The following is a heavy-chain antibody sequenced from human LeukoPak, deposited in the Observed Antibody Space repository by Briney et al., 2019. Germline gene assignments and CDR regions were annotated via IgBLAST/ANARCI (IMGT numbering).Heavy chain of an antibody. D-gene: IGHD2/OR15-2a*01. CDR2: IRSKAYGGTT. CDR1: GFTFSDYY. Sequence: GGSLRLSCAASGFTFSDYYMSWVRQAPGKGLEWVGFIRSKAYGGTTEYAASVKGRFTISRDDSKSIAYLQMNSLKTEDTAVYYCTSVFVGSTYYFDYWGQGTLVTVSS. V-gene: IGHV3-49*04. J-gene: IGHJ4*02. CDR3: TSVFVGSTYYFDY.